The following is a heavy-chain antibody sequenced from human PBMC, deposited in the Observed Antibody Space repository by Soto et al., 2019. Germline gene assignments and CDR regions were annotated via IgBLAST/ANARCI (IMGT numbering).Heavy chain of an antibody. CDR1: GFTFSSYW. CDR2: IKQDGSEK. Sequence: PGGSLRLSCAASGFTFSSYWMSWVRQAPGKGLEWVANIKQDGSEKYYVDSVKGRFTISRDNAKNSLYLQMNSLKTEDTAVYYCTTAPEAYYYYGMDVWGQAPTVTVPS. CDR3: TTAPEAYYYYGMDV. V-gene: IGHV3-7*05. J-gene: IGHJ6*02.